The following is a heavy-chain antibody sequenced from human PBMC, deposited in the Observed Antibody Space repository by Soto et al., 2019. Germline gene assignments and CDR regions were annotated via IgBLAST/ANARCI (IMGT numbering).Heavy chain of an antibody. V-gene: IGHV5-51*01. CDR1: GYSFTSYW. Sequence: LGESLKISCKGSGYSFTSYWIGWVRQMPGKGLEWMGIIYPGDSDTRYSPSFQGQVTISADKSITTAYLQWTSLKASDTALYYCARQIASTYYGMDVWGQGTTVTVSS. J-gene: IGHJ6*02. D-gene: IGHD3-3*02. CDR3: ARQIASTYYGMDV. CDR2: IYPGDSDT.